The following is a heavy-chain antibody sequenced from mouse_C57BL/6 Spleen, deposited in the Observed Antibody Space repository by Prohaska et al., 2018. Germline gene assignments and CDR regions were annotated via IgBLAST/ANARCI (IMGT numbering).Heavy chain of an antibody. V-gene: IGHV1-72*01. CDR3: ARGGITTVVAPDV. J-gene: IGHJ1*03. Sequence: QVQLQQPGAELVKPGASVKLSCTASGYTFTSYWMHWVKPRPGRGLEWIGRIDPNSGGTKYNEKCKSKATLNVDKPSSTAYMQLSSLTSEDSAVYYCARGGITTVVAPDVWGTGTTVTVSS. CDR2: IDPNSGGT. D-gene: IGHD1-1*01. CDR1: GYTFTSYW.